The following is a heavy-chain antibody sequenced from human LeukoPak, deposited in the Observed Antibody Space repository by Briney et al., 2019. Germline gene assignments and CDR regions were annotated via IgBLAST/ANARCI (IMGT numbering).Heavy chain of an antibody. CDR3: ARDAIVGVTSPNDY. D-gene: IGHD1-26*01. CDR2: IDNGGSTT. Sequence: AGGSLRLSCAASGFTFSSYWMHWVRQVPGKGLVWVSRIDNGGSTTSYADSVKGRFIISRDNAKNTLYLQMSSLRVEDTAVYYCARDAIVGVTSPNDYWGQGTLVTVSS. CDR1: GFTFSSYW. V-gene: IGHV3-74*01. J-gene: IGHJ4*02.